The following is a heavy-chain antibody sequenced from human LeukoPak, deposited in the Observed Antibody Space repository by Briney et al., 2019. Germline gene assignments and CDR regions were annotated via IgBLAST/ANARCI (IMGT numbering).Heavy chain of an antibody. V-gene: IGHV3-23*01. CDR1: GFTFSSYG. CDR3: AKGPLWFGELSYFDY. Sequence: GGTLRLSCAASGFTFSSYGMSWVRQAPGKGLEWVSAISGSGGSTYYADSVKGRFTISRDNSKNTLYLQMNSLRAEDTAVYYCAKGPLWFGELSYFDYWGQGTLVTVSS. D-gene: IGHD3-10*01. J-gene: IGHJ4*02. CDR2: ISGSGGST.